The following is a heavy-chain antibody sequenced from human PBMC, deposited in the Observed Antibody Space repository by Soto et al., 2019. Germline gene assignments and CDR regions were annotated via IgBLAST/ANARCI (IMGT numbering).Heavy chain of an antibody. D-gene: IGHD2-2*01. J-gene: IGHJ6*02. CDR1: EYSFTSYW. CDR3: ARMGYIVVVPAAQANYGMEV. V-gene: IGHV5-51*01. CDR2: IYPGDSDT. Sequence: SLKISCKGSEYSFTSYWICWVLQMPFKFLEFMWIIYPGDSDTRYSPSFQGQVTISADKSISTAYLQWSSLKASDTAMYYCARMGYIVVVPAAQANYGMEVWGQGTTVTVSS.